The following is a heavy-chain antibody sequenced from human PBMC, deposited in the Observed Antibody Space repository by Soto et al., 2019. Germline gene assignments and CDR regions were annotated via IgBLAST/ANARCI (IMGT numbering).Heavy chain of an antibody. CDR1: GGSISGYY. J-gene: IGHJ6*02. CDR3: ARDSPLSSSWEGGLTAGYYYGMDV. CDR2: IYYSGST. V-gene: IGHV4-59*01. D-gene: IGHD6-13*01. Sequence: SETLSLTCTVSGGSISGYYWSWIRQPPGKGLEWIGYIYYSGSTNYNPSLKSRVTISVDTSKNQFSLKLSSVTAADTAVYYCARDSPLSSSWEGGLTAGYYYGMDVWGQGTTVTVSS.